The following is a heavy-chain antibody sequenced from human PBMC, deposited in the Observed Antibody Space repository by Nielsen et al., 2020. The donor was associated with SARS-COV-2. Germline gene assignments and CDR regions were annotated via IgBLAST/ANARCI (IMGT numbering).Heavy chain of an antibody. CDR3: ARDLNWNDPF. CDR2: IKTDGSEK. D-gene: IGHD1-1*01. J-gene: IGHJ4*02. V-gene: IGHV3-7*05. Sequence: VRQALGKGLEWVASIKTDGSEKTYADSVKGRFIISRDNTKNSLNLQMNSLRAEDTALYYCARDLNWNDPFGGQGTLVTVSS.